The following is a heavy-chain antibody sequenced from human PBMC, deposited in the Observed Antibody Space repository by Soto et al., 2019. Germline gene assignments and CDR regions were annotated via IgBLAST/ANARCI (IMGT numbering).Heavy chain of an antibody. CDR1: GFTFSSYG. J-gene: IGHJ4*02. Sequence: QVQLVESGGGVVQPGRSLRLSCAASGFTFSSYGMHWVRQAPGKGLEWVAVIWYDGSNKYYADSVKGRFTISRDNSKNTLYLQMNSLRAEDTAVYYCARDRTQWQQLAHFDYWGQGTLVTVSS. D-gene: IGHD6-13*01. CDR3: ARDRTQWQQLAHFDY. CDR2: IWYDGSNK. V-gene: IGHV3-33*01.